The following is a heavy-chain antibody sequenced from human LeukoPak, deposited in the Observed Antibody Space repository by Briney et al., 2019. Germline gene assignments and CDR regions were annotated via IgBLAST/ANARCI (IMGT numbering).Heavy chain of an antibody. J-gene: IGHJ4*02. Sequence: SVKVSCKASGGTFSSYAISWVRQAPGQELEWMGGIIPIFGTANYAQKFQGRVTITTDESTSTAYMELSSLRSEDTAVYYCARDRGEGYYFDYWGQGTLVTVSS. CDR1: GGTFSSYA. CDR3: ARDRGEGYYFDY. D-gene: IGHD3-10*01. V-gene: IGHV1-69*05. CDR2: IIPIFGTA.